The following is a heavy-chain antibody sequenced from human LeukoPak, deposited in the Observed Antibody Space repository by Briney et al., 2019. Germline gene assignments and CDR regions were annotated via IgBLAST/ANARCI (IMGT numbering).Heavy chain of an antibody. CDR1: GFTFSSYG. D-gene: IGHD5-18*01. Sequence: GRSLRLSCAASGFTFSSYGMHWVRQAPGKGLEWVAVIWYDGSNKYYADSVKGRFTISRDNSKNTLYLQMNSLRAEDTAVYYCAKDEWQLWSSFDYWGQGTLVTVSS. J-gene: IGHJ4*02. CDR2: IWYDGSNK. CDR3: AKDEWQLWSSFDY. V-gene: IGHV3-33*06.